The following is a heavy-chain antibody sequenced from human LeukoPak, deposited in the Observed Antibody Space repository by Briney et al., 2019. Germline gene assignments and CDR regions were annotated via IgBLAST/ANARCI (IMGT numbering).Heavy chain of an antibody. CDR3: ARDRSKGHWFDP. CDR2: ITGSTGST. CDR1: GFTFSSYA. V-gene: IGHV3-23*01. Sequence: GGSLRLSCAASGFTFSSYAMTWVRQPPGKGLEGVSSITGSTGSTYYADSVKGRFTISRDNSKNTLYLQMNSLRAEDTAVYYCARDRSKGHWFDPWGQGTLVTVSS. D-gene: IGHD2-15*01. J-gene: IGHJ5*02.